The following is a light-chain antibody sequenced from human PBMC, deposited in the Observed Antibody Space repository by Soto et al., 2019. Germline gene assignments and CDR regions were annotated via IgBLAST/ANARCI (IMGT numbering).Light chain of an antibody. CDR1: SSDVGSYNL. V-gene: IGLV2-23*01. CDR2: EGS. Sequence: QSVLTQPASVSGSPGQSITISCTGTSSDVGSYNLVSWYQQLPGKAPKLMIYEGSKRPSGVSFRFSGSKSGNTASLTISGLQAEDETDYYCCSYAGSSTFWVFGGGTKLTVL. J-gene: IGLJ3*02. CDR3: CSYAGSSTFWV.